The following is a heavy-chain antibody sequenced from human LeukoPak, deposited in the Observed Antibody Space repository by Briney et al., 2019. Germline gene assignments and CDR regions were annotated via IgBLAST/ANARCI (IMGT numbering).Heavy chain of an antibody. D-gene: IGHD3-10*01. V-gene: IGHV3-21*01. CDR2: ISSSSSYI. J-gene: IGHJ6*02. Sequence: GGSLRLSCAASGFTFSSYSMNWVRQAPGKGLEWVSSISSSSSYIYYADSVKGRFTISRENAKNSLYLQMNSLRAEDTAVYYCARASLLWFGELLARYYYYGMDVWGQGTTVTVS. CDR3: ARASLLWFGELLARYYYYGMDV. CDR1: GFTFSSYS.